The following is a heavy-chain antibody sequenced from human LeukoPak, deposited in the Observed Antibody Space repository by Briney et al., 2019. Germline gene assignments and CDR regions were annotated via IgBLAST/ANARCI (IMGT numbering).Heavy chain of an antibody. V-gene: IGHV4-59*01. Sequence: SGTLSLTCTVSGGSISSYYWSWIRQPPGKGLEWIGYIYYSGSTNYNPSLKSRVTISVDTSKNQFSLKLSSVTAADTAVYYCARLRYSSSWTFDYWGQGTLVTVSS. D-gene: IGHD6-13*01. CDR2: IYYSGST. CDR3: ARLRYSSSWTFDY. J-gene: IGHJ4*02. CDR1: GGSISSYY.